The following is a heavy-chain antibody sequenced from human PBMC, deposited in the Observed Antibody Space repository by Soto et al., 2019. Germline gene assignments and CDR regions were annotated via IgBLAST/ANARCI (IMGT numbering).Heavy chain of an antibody. CDR1: GFTFSSYA. J-gene: IGHJ3*02. CDR3: ARGGYYYDRTWSFDI. V-gene: IGHV3-30-3*01. D-gene: IGHD3-22*01. Sequence: GGSLRLSCAASGFTFSSYAMHWVRQAPGKGLEWVAVISYDGSNKYYADSVKGRFTISRDNSKNTLYLQMNSLRAEDTTVYYCARGGYYYDRTWSFDIWGQGTMVTVSS. CDR2: ISYDGSNK.